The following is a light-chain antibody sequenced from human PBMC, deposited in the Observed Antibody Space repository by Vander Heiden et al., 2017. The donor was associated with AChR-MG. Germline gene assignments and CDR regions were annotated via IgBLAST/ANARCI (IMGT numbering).Light chain of an antibody. CDR1: NIGSKS. J-gene: IGLJ2*01. CDR2: DDS. Sequence: SSVLTQPPSVSVAPGQPARITCWGDNIGSKSVEWYQQKPGQAPVLVVYDDSDRPSGIPERFSGSNSGNTATLTISRVEAGDEADYYCQVWDSSGDLAIFGGGTKLTVL. V-gene: IGLV3-21*02. CDR3: QVWDSSGDLAI.